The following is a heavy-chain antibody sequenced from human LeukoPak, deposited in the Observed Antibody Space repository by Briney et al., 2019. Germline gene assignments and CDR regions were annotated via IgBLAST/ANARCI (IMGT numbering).Heavy chain of an antibody. CDR2: INHSGST. V-gene: IGHV4-34*01. D-gene: IGHD2-21*01. J-gene: IGHJ4*02. CDR1: GGSFSGYY. CDR3: ARGPYPYDY. Sequence: PSETLSLTCAVYGGSFSGYYWSWIRQPPGKGLEWIGEINHSGSTNYNPSLKSRVTISVDTSKNQFSLKLSSVTAADTAVYYCARGPYPYDYWGQGTLVTVSS.